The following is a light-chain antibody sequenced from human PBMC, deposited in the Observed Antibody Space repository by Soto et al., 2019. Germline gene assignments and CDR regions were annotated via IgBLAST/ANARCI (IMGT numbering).Light chain of an antibody. CDR3: QKYNTVPRT. CDR1: QGISHF. V-gene: IGKV1-27*01. Sequence: DIQMTQSPSSLSASVGDRVTITCRASQGISHFLAWYQQKPRKVPKLLIYAASILQSGVPPRFSGSGSGTEFTLTISSLQPEDVATYYCQKYNTVPRTFGQGPKVEI. J-gene: IGKJ1*01. CDR2: AAS.